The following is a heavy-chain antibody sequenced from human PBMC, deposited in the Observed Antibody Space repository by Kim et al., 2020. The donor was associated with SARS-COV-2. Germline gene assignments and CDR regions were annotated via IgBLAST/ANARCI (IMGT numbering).Heavy chain of an antibody. D-gene: IGHD1-26*01. CDR1: GYTFTSYY. CDR2: INPSGGST. V-gene: IGHV1-46*01. CDR3: AREGQSGSYDNAFDI. J-gene: IGHJ3*02. Sequence: ASVKVSCKASGYTFTSYYMHWVRQAPGQGLEWMGIINPSGGSTSYAQKFQGRVTMTRDTSTSTVYMELSSLRSEDTAVYYCAREGQSGSYDNAFDIWGQGTMVTVSS.